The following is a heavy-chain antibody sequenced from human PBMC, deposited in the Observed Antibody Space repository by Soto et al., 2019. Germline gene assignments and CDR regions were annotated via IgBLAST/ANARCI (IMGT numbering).Heavy chain of an antibody. V-gene: IGHV4-39*07. CDR1: GGSISSSSYY. J-gene: IGHJ4*02. CDR2: IYYSGST. D-gene: IGHD2-21*02. Sequence: PSETLSLTCTVSGGSISSSSYYWGWIRQPPGKGLEWIGSIYYSGSTNYNPSLKSRVTISVDTSKNQFSLKLSSVTAADTAVYYFARDGSPYCGGDCSPYYYFDYWGQGTLVTVSS. CDR3: ARDGSPYCGGDCSPYYYFDY.